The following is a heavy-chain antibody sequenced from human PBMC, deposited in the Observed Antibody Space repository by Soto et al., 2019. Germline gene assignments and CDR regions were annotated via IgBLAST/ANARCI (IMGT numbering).Heavy chain of an antibody. CDR2: IYHSGST. CDR1: SGSISSSNW. Sequence: PSETLSLTCAVSSGSISSSNWWSWVRQPPGKGLEWIGEIYHSGSTNYNPSLRSRVTISVDKSKNQFSLKLSSVTAADTAVYYCARLIAAASVDWFDPWGQGTLVTVSS. D-gene: IGHD6-13*01. V-gene: IGHV4-4*02. CDR3: ARLIAAASVDWFDP. J-gene: IGHJ5*02.